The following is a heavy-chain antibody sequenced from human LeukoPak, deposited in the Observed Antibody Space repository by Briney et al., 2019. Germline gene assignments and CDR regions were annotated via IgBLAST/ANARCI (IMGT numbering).Heavy chain of an antibody. D-gene: IGHD3-16*01. CDR1: GYSFTSHY. CDR3: ARDTSEGDYAWWFDP. CDR2: INPRCTAT. J-gene: IGHJ5*02. V-gene: IGHV1-46*01. Sequence: ASVKVSCKASGYSFTSHYMHWVRQAPGQGLELMGLINPRCTATRYAESFQGRLTLTRDLSTSTDYMELTSLRSDDTAVYFCARDTSEGDYAWWFDPWGQGTLVTVAS.